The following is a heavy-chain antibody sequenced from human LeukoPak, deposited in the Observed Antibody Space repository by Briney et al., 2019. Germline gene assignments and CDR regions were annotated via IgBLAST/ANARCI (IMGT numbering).Heavy chain of an antibody. CDR1: GYTFTGYY. J-gene: IGHJ4*02. CDR2: INPNSGGT. Sequence: ASVKVSCKASGYTFTGYYMHWVRQAPGQGLEWMGWINPNSGGTNYAQKFQGRVTMTRDTSISTAYMELSRLRSDDTAVCYCARSPGSYSPFDYWGQGTLVTVSS. CDR3: ARSPGSYSPFDY. V-gene: IGHV1-2*02. D-gene: IGHD1-26*01.